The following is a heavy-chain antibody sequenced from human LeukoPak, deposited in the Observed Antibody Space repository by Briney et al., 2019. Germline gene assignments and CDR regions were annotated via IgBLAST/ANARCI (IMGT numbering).Heavy chain of an antibody. CDR1: GFTFSSYG. J-gene: IGHJ6*03. D-gene: IGHD4-11*01. V-gene: IGHV3-30*02. CDR2: IRYDGSNK. Sequence: GGSLSLSCAASGFTFSSYGMHWVRQAPGKGLEWVAFIRYDGSNKYYADSVKGRFTISRDNSKNTLYLQMNSLRAEDTAVYYCARERDDYMVRYYYYYMDVWGKGTTVTVSS. CDR3: ARERDDYMVRYYYYYMDV.